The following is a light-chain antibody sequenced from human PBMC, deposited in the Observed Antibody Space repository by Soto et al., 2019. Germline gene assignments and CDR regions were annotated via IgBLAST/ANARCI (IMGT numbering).Light chain of an antibody. V-gene: IGKV1-5*03. J-gene: IGKJ1*01. CDR2: KAS. CDR1: QTISSW. Sequence: DIQMTQSPSTLSGSVGDRVTITCRASQTISSWLAWYQQKPGKAPKLLIYKASTLKSGVPSRFSGSGSGTEFALTISSLQPDDFATYYCQQYNSSSEAFGQGTTVELK. CDR3: QQYNSSSEA.